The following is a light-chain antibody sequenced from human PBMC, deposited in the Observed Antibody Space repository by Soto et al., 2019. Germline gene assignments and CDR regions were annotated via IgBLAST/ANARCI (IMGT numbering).Light chain of an antibody. CDR3: QSYDSGLSAWV. V-gene: IGLV1-40*01. Sequence: QSVLTKPPSVSGAPGQRVTISCTGSSSNIGAGFDVHWYHQLPGTAPKLLISATTNRPSGVPGRFSGSKSGTSASLDITGLQAEDEADYYCQSYDSGLSAWVFGGGTKLTVL. CDR2: ATT. J-gene: IGLJ3*02. CDR1: SSNIGAGFD.